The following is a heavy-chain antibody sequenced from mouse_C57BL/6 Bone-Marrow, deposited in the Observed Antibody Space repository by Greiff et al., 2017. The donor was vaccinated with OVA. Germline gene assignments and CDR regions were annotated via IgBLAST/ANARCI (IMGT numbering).Heavy chain of an antibody. Sequence: EVQLVESGGDLVKPGGSLKLSCAASGFTFSSYGMSWVRQTPDKRLEWVATISSGGSYTYPDSVKGRFTISRDNAKNTLYLQMSSLKSEDTAMYYCARHGGRFDYWGQGTLVTVSA. V-gene: IGHV5-6*01. CDR2: ISSGGSYT. CDR1: GFTFSSYG. D-gene: IGHD3-3*01. J-gene: IGHJ3*01. CDR3: ARHGGRFDY.